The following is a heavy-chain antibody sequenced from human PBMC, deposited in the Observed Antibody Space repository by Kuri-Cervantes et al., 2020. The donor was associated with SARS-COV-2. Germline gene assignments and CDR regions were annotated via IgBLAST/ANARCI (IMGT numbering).Heavy chain of an antibody. D-gene: IGHD3-3*01. CDR3: ARDPRGVVNPYYYYGMDV. J-gene: IGHJ6*02. CDR1: GFTFSSYS. Sequence: GESLKISCAASGFTFSSYSMNWVRQAPGKGLEWVSSISSSSSYTNYADSVKGRFTISRDNAKNSLYLQMNSLRAEDTAVYYCARDPRGVVNPYYYYGMDVWGQGTTVTVSS. V-gene: IGHV3-21*04. CDR2: ISSSSSYT.